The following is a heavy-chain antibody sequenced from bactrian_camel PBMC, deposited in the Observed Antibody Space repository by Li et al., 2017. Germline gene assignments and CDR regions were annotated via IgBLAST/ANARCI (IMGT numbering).Heavy chain of an antibody. CDR2: TGSDGRS. Sequence: HVQLVESGGGSVQAGGSLRLSCAVSGIGYSLYCTGWFRQAPRKSREWVAHTGSDGRSVYAPSVEGRFTISRGSADNTLVLEMTSLTPEDSAMYYCAADGDRYQCYWQSVTKYKILAQGTQVTVS. V-gene: IGHV3S53*01. D-gene: IGHD1*01. J-gene: IGHJ4*01. CDR1: GIGYSLYC.